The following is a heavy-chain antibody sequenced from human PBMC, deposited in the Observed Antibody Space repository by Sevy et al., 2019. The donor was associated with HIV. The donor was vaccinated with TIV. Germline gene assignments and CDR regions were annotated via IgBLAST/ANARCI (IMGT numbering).Heavy chain of an antibody. CDR1: GFSFISSA. CDR3: VGRRYSYTYSWSYHFDY. J-gene: IGHJ4*02. CDR2: ISSSGTTL. V-gene: IGHV3-48*03. D-gene: IGHD5-18*01. Sequence: GGSLRLSCAASGFSFISSAMSWVRQAPGKGLEWLSYISSSGTTLYSADSVKGRFAISRDNAKNSLYLQMNSLRAEDTAVYFCVGRRYSYTYSWSYHFDYWGQGALVTVSS.